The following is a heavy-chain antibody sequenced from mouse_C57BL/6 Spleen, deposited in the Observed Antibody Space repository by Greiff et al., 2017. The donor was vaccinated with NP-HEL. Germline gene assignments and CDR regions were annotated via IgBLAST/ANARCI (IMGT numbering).Heavy chain of an antibody. J-gene: IGHJ1*03. CDR1: GYTFTDYY. Sequence: VQLQQSGPELVKPGASVKISCKASGYTFTDYYMNWVKQSPGKSLEWIGDINPNNGGTSYNQKFKGKATLTVDKSSSTAYMELRSLTSEDSAVYYCARRGSSGYWYFDVWGTGTTVTVSS. CDR3: ARRGSSGYWYFDV. V-gene: IGHV1-26*01. D-gene: IGHD1-1*01. CDR2: INPNNGGT.